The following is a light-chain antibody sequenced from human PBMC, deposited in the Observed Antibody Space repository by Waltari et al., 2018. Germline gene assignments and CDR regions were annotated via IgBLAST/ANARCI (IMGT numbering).Light chain of an antibody. CDR2: WAS. CDR3: QQYYSTPLT. J-gene: IGKJ3*01. CDR1: QSVLYSSNNKNY. Sequence: DIVITPSPDSLAVSLGERATINCKSSQSVLYSSNNKNYLAWYQQKPGQPPKLLIYWASTRESGVPDRFSGSGSGTDFTLTISSLQAEDVAVYYCQQYYSTPLTFGPGTKVDIK. V-gene: IGKV4-1*01.